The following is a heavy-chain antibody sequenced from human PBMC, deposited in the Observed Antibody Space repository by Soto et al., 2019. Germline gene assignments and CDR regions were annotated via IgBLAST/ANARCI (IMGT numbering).Heavy chain of an antibody. CDR3: ASRVNIVRGGNWFDP. CDR1: GGSISSYY. J-gene: IGHJ5*02. Sequence: SETLSLTCTVSGGSISSYYWSWIRQPPGKGLEWIGYIYYSGSTNYNPSLKSRVTISVDTSKNQFSLKLSSVTAADTAVYYCASRVNIVRGGNWFDPWGQLTLVTVSS. CDR2: IYYSGST. V-gene: IGHV4-59*01. D-gene: IGHD3-10*01.